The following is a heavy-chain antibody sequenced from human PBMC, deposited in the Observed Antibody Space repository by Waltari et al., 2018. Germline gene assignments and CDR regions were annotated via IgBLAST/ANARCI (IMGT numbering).Heavy chain of an antibody. CDR1: GFTFSSYR. V-gene: IGHV3-21*01. J-gene: IGHJ6*02. CDR2: ISISSSYI. Sequence: EVQLVESGGGLVKPGGSLRLSCAASGFTFSSYRMNWVRQAPGLGLEWVSSISISSSYIDYAASVKVRFTISRDNAKNSLYLQMNSLRAEDTAVYYCARGRNYYGMDVWGQGTTVTVSS. CDR3: ARGRNYYGMDV.